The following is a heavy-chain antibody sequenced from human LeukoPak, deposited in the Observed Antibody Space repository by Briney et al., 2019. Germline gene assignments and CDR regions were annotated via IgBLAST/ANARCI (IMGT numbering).Heavy chain of an antibody. V-gene: IGHV3-23*01. J-gene: IGHJ6*04. CDR3: AELGITMIGGV. CDR1: GFNFRSYG. CDR2: ISGSGGGT. Sequence: GGTLRLSCVASGFNFRSYGMSWVRQAPGKGLEWVLGISGSGGGTYYADSVKGRFTISRDNAKNSLYLQMNSLRAEDTAVYYCAELGITMIGGVWGKGTTVTISS. D-gene: IGHD3-10*02.